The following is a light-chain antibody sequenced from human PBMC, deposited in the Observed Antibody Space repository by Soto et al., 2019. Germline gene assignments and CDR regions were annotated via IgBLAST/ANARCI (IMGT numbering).Light chain of an antibody. CDR1: SSDVGGYNY. CDR2: DVS. J-gene: IGLJ1*01. CDR3: SSYTTSNTRQIV. V-gene: IGLV2-14*01. Sequence: QPASVSGSPGQSITISCTGTSSDVGGYNYVSWFQQHPGKAPKFMIYDVSNRPSGVSNRFSGSKSGNTASLTISGLQAEDEADYYCSSYTTSNTRQIVFGTGTKVTVL.